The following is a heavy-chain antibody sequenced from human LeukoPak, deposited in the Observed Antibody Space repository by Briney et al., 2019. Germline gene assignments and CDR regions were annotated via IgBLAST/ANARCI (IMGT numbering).Heavy chain of an antibody. Sequence: GGSLRLSCAASGFTFSSYAMSWVRQAPGKGLEWVSAISGSGGSTCYADSVKGRFTISRDNSKNTLYLQMNSLRAEDTAVYYCAKGKAFQWLAPGAHDAFDIWGQGTMVTVSS. CDR2: ISGSGGST. CDR1: GFTFSSYA. CDR3: AKGKAFQWLAPGAHDAFDI. J-gene: IGHJ3*02. V-gene: IGHV3-23*01. D-gene: IGHD6-19*01.